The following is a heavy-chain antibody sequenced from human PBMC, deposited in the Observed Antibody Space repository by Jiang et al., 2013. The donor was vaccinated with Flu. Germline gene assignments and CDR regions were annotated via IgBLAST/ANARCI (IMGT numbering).Heavy chain of an antibody. Sequence: VQLVESGGGLVKPGGSLRLSCAASGFTFSSYSMNWVRQAPGKGLEWVSSISSSSSYIYYADSVKGRFTISRDNAKNSLYLQMNSLRAEDTAVYYCAIVSPYGDYVDYWGPGNPWSPSPQ. D-gene: IGHD4-17*01. J-gene: IGHJ4*02. CDR2: ISSSSSYI. CDR1: GFTFSSYS. V-gene: IGHV3-21*01. CDR3: AIVSPYGDYVDY.